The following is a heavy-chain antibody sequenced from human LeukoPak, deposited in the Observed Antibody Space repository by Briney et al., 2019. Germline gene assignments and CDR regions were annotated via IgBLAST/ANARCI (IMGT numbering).Heavy chain of an antibody. V-gene: IGHV3-11*01. Sequence: GGSLRLSCAASGFTFSDFYMSWIRLAPGKGLEWISYVSGSGTRIYYADSVKGRFTLSRDNAKNSVYLQMNSLRAEDTAVYFCARKPELGYFDYLPDADGFDIWGQGTMVTVSS. CDR2: VSGSGTRI. CDR1: GFTFSDFY. D-gene: IGHD3-9*01. J-gene: IGHJ3*02. CDR3: ARKPELGYFDYLPDADGFDI.